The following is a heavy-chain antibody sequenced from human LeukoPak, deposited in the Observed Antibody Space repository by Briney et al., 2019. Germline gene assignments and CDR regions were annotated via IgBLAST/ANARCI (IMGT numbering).Heavy chain of an antibody. V-gene: IGHV4-4*07. CDR2: IYTSGST. J-gene: IGHJ3*02. Sequence: SETLSLTCTVPGGSISSYYWSWIRQPAGKGLEWIGRIYTSGSTNYNPSLKSRVTMSVDTSKNQFSLKLSSVTAADTAVYYCARGDSSGWFGAFDIWGQGTMVTVSS. D-gene: IGHD6-19*01. CDR1: GGSISSYY. CDR3: ARGDSSGWFGAFDI.